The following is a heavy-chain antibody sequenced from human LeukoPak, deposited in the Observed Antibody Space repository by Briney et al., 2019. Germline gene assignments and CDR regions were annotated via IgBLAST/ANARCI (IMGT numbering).Heavy chain of an antibody. Sequence: ASVKVSCKSSGDTFSSYYMHWVRQAPGQGLEWMGIINPSGGSTTYAQKFQGRVTMTRDTSTSTVYMELSSLRSEDTAVYYCARGGVLRFLEHLDYWGQGTLVTVSS. CDR2: INPSGGST. V-gene: IGHV1-46*01. CDR3: ARGGVLRFLEHLDY. CDR1: GDTFSSYY. J-gene: IGHJ4*02. D-gene: IGHD3-3*01.